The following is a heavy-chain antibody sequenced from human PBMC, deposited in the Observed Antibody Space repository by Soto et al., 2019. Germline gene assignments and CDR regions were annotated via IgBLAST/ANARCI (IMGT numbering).Heavy chain of an antibody. CDR1: GFTFSDFW. V-gene: IGHV3-7*01. D-gene: IGHD1-1*01. CDR3: TRHRLGLEEQGDCFDP. Sequence: EAQLVESGGGLVQPGGSLRLSCVGSGFTFSDFWMSWVRQAPGKGLQWVASIRRDGGDEYYMASVKGRFTISKDNARNSLYLQMNSLRVEDTAMYYCTRHRLGLEEQGDCFDPWGQGTLVLVSS. J-gene: IGHJ5*02. CDR2: IRRDGGDE.